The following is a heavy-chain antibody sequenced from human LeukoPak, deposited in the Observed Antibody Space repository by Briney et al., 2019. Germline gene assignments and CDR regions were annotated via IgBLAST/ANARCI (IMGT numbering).Heavy chain of an antibody. J-gene: IGHJ4*02. CDR2: ISTSGSGT. Sequence: LPGGSLRLSCAASGFTFSSYSMNWVRQAPGKGLDWVSGISTSGSGTYYADSVKGRFTISRDNSKNTLYLQMNSLRAEDTAVYYCAKGGDGYVITRTDYWGQGTLVTVSS. V-gene: IGHV3-23*01. CDR3: AKGGDGYVITRTDY. CDR1: GFTFSSYS. D-gene: IGHD3-16*01.